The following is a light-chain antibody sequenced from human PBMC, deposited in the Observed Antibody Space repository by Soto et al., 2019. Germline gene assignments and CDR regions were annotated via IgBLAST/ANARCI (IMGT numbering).Light chain of an antibody. Sequence: EIVLTQSPDTLSLFPGERATLSCRASQSVDNYLAWYQQRPGQAPRLLIYDASNRASGIPARFSGSGSGTDFTLTISSLEPEDFAVYYCQERNRWPRGTFGAGTKVEIK. V-gene: IGKV3-11*01. CDR3: QERNRWPRGT. CDR1: QSVDNY. CDR2: DAS. J-gene: IGKJ4*01.